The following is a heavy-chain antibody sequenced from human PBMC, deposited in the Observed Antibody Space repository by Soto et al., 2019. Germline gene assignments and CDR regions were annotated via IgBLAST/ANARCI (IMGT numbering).Heavy chain of an antibody. Sequence: QVQLVESGGGVVQPGRSLRLSCAASGFTFSSYAMHWVRQAPGKGLAWVAVISYDGSNKYYADSVKGRFTISRDNSKNTLYLQMNSRRAEDTAVYYCARDITATAGMDVWGQGTTVTVSS. CDR3: ARDITATAGMDV. J-gene: IGHJ6*02. D-gene: IGHD5-18*01. CDR1: GFTFSSYA. CDR2: ISYDGSNK. V-gene: IGHV3-30-3*01.